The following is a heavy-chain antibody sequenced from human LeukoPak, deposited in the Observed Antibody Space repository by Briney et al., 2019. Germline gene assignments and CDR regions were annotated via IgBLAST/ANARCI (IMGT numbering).Heavy chain of an antibody. CDR3: AKDQGTQL. CDR2: ISGSGYST. V-gene: IGHV3-23*01. D-gene: IGHD1-1*01. Sequence: GGSLRLSCAASGFTFSSYAMSWVLQAPGKGLECVSDISGSGYSTHYADSVKGRFTISRDNSKNTLYLQMNSLRGEDTAVYYCAKDQGTQLWGQGTLVTVSS. CDR1: GFTFSSYA. J-gene: IGHJ4*02.